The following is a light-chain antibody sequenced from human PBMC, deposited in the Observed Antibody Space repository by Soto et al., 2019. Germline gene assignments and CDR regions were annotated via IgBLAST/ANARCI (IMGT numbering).Light chain of an antibody. V-gene: IGKV1-39*01. Sequence: DIQMTQSPSSLSASVGDRVTITCRASQSISSYLNWYQQKPGKAPKLLIYAASSLQSGVPSRFSGSGSGTDFTLTISSLQPEDFATYYCQQSYSTSRCTFGQGTKVEIK. J-gene: IGKJ1*01. CDR1: QSISSY. CDR2: AAS. CDR3: QQSYSTSRCT.